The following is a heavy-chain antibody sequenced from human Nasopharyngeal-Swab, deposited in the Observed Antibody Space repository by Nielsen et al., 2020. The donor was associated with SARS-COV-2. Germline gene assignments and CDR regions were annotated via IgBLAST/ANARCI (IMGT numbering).Heavy chain of an antibody. D-gene: IGHD2-21*02. V-gene: IGHV1-3*01. Sequence: ASVKVSCKASGYTFTSYAMHWVRQAPGQRLEWMGWINAGNGNTKYSQKFQGRVTITRDTSASTAYMELSSLRSEDTAVYYCARATDLYYYYGMDVWGQGTTVTVSS. CDR3: ARATDLYYYYGMDV. CDR1: GYTFTSYA. J-gene: IGHJ6*02. CDR2: INAGNGNT.